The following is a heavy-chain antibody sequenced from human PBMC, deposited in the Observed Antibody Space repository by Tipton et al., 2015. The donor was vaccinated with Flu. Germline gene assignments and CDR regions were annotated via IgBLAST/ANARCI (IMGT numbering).Heavy chain of an antibody. Sequence: TLSLTCTVSGGSISSYYWSWIRQPAGKGLEWIGRIYTSGSTNYNPSLKSRVTMSVDTSKNQFSLKPSSVTAADTAVYYCARDYRRTTYDFWSGSTEYYFDYWGQGTLVTVSS. J-gene: IGHJ4*02. D-gene: IGHD3-3*01. CDR3: ARDYRRTTYDFWSGSTEYYFDY. CDR2: IYTSGST. V-gene: IGHV4-4*07. CDR1: GGSISSYY.